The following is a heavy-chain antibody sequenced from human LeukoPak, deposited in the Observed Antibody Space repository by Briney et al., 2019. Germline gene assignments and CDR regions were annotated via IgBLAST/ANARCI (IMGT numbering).Heavy chain of an antibody. D-gene: IGHD3-22*01. J-gene: IGHJ4*02. CDR2: IYSGETT. CDR1: GFTVRSNY. Sequence: GGSLRLSCAASGFTVRSNYMSWVRQAPGKGLEWVSVIYSGETTYYAESMRGRFTIFRDNSKNTLYLQMNSLGAEDTAVYYCARERYYYDTTGALDYWGQGALVTVSS. V-gene: IGHV3-66*02. CDR3: ARERYYYDTTGALDY.